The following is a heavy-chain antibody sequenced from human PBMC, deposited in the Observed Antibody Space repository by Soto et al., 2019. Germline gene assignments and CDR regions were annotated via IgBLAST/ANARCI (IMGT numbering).Heavy chain of an antibody. V-gene: IGHV1-3*04. J-gene: IGHJ4*02. Sequence: SVKVSCKASGYTFTIYSIHWVRQAPGQGLEWIGWINTDNGDAKYSQKFQGRVTVTRDTSATTAYMEVSSLRSEDTAVYYCARDQGYAVYWGLGTLVTVSS. D-gene: IGHD5-12*01. CDR1: GYTFTIYS. CDR2: INTDNGDA. CDR3: ARDQGYAVY.